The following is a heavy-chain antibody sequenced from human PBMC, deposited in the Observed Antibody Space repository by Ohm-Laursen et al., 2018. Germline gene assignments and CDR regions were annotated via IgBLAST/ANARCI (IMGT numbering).Heavy chain of an antibody. Sequence: SLRLSCAASGFTFSSYAMNWVRRAPGKGLEWVSYIGTTTTSTYYADSVKGRFTISRDNDKNSLYLQMNSLRAEDTAVYYCARDSSGSFYYYYGMDVWGQGTTVTVSS. CDR1: GFTFSSYA. D-gene: IGHD3-22*01. J-gene: IGHJ6*02. CDR2: IGTTTTST. CDR3: ARDSSGSFYYYYGMDV. V-gene: IGHV3-48*01.